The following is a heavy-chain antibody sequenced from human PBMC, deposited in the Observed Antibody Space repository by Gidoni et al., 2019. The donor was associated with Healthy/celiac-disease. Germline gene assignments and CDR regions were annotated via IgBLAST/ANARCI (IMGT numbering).Heavy chain of an antibody. CDR1: GGTFSSYA. CDR2: IIPIFGTA. V-gene: IGHV1-69*01. Sequence: QVQLVQSGAAVKKPGSSVKVSCKASGGTFSSYAISWVRQAPGQGPEWMGGIIPIFGTANYSQKFQGRVTITAEESTSTAYMELSSLRSEDTAVYYCARASYGGPKDRNYGDYGHMDVWGKGTTVTVSS. D-gene: IGHD4-17*01. CDR3: ARASYGGPKDRNYGDYGHMDV. J-gene: IGHJ6*03.